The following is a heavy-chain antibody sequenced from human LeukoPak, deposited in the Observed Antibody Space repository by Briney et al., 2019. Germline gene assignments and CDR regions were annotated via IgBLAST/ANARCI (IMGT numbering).Heavy chain of an antibody. CDR1: GYTFTSYG. J-gene: IGHJ4*02. V-gene: IGHV1-18*01. CDR3: ARYRIAAAAPFDY. Sequence: ASVKVSCKASGYTFTSYGISWVRQAPGQGLEWMGWISAYNGNTNYAQKLQGRVTITADESTSTAYMELSSLRSEDTAVYYCARYRIAAAAPFDYWGQGTLVTVSS. CDR2: ISAYNGNT. D-gene: IGHD6-13*01.